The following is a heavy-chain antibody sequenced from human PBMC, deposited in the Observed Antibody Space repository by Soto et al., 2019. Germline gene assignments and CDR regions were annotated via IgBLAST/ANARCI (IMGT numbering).Heavy chain of an antibody. Sequence: GESQKISCKGSGYSFTRYWIGWVRQMHGKGLECMGIIYPGDSDTRYSPSFQGQVTISADKSISTAYLQWSSLKASDTAMYYCARTAAAGKYYNGMDVSGQGTTVTVSS. V-gene: IGHV5-51*01. J-gene: IGHJ6*02. CDR1: GYSFTRYW. CDR3: ARTAAAGKYYNGMDV. D-gene: IGHD6-13*01. CDR2: IYPGDSDT.